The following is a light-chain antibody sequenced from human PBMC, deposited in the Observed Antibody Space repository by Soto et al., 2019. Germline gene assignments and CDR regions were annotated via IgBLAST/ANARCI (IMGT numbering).Light chain of an antibody. CDR3: QHYNGYPYT. J-gene: IGKJ2*01. V-gene: IGKV1-5*01. Sequence: DIQMTQSPSPLSASIGDRVTITCRASQSIDNWLAWYQQKPGKAPHLLIYDASRLETGVPSRFSGSGYGTEFTLTISSLQADDFATYFCQHYNGYPYTFGPGTKLEIK. CDR2: DAS. CDR1: QSIDNW.